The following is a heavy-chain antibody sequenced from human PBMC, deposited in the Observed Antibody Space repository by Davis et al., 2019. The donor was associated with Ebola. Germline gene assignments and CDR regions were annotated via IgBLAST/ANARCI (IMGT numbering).Heavy chain of an antibody. V-gene: IGHV3-21*01. D-gene: IGHD2/OR15-2a*01. CDR1: GFTFSSHS. Sequence: GESLKTPCAASGFTFSSHSMNWVRQAQGMGREWVSSISSSSIYIYFSDSVKGRFTISRDNAKNSLYLQMNSLRAEDTAVYYCARDFLLFHEAYFDYWGQGTLVTVSS. CDR2: ISSSSIYI. CDR3: ARDFLLFHEAYFDY. J-gene: IGHJ4*02.